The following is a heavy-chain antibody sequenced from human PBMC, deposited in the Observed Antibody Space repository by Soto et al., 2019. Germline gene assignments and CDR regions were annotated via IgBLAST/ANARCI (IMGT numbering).Heavy chain of an antibody. Sequence: QVQLVESGGGVVQPGRSLRLSCAASGFTFSSYAMHWVRQAPGKGLEWVAVISYDGSNKYYADSVKGRFTISRDNSKNTLYLQMNSLRAEDTAVYYCASTDDLGYCISTSCQNWFDPWGQGTLVTVSS. CDR1: GFTFSSYA. D-gene: IGHD2-2*01. CDR3: ASTDDLGYCISTSCQNWFDP. J-gene: IGHJ5*02. CDR2: ISYDGSNK. V-gene: IGHV3-30-3*01.